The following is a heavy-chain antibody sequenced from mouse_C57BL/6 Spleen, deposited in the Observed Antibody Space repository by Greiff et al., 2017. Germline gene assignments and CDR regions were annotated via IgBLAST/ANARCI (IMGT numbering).Heavy chain of an antibody. J-gene: IGHJ4*01. CDR1: GYTFTSYW. Sequence: QVQLQQPGAELVKPGASVKLSCKASGYTFTSYWMHWVQQRPGQGLEWIGMIHPNSGSTNYNEKFKSKATLTVDKSSSTAYMQLSSLTSEDSAVYYVSRYQATYDSGYGGAMDYWGQGTSVTVSS. CDR2: IHPNSGST. V-gene: IGHV1-64*01. D-gene: IGHD1-1*01. CDR3: SRYQATYDSGYGGAMDY.